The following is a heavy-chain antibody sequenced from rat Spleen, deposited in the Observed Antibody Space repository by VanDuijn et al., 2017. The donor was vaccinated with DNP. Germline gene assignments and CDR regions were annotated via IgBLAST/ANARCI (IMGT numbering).Heavy chain of an antibody. Sequence: EVQLVESGGGLVQPGRSLKLSCVASGFTFSDYNMAWVRQAPKKGLEWVATITYDGSSTYYGDSVKGRFTISRDDAKSTLYLQMDSLRSEDTATYYCARDDYGSSGAMDPWGQGTSVTVSS. D-gene: IGHD1-3*01. CDR3: ARDDYGSSGAMDP. CDR1: GFTFSDYN. V-gene: IGHV5-7*01. CDR2: ITYDGSST. J-gene: IGHJ4*01.